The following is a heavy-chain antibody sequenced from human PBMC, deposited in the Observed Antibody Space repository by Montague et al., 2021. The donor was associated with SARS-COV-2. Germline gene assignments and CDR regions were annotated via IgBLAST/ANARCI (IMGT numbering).Heavy chain of an antibody. D-gene: IGHD3-10*01. J-gene: IGHJ4*02. CDR2: ISDNGST. CDR3: ARGDTFGECDY. Sequence: SETLSLTCAVSGGSISSTNWWSWVRQPPGKGLEWIGEISDNGSTKYNPSLESRVTISVDKSKNQFSLKLSSVTAADTAVYYCARGDTFGECDYWGQGTLVTVSS. V-gene: IGHV4-4*02. CDR1: GGSISSTNW.